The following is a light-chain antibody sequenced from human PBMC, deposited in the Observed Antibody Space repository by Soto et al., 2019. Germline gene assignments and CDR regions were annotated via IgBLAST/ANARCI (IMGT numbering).Light chain of an antibody. CDR1: TGAVTSDYF. Sequence: QAVVTQEPSLTVSPGGTVTLTCALTTGAVTSDYFPNWFQRKPGQALRTLIYRTSNKHSWTPARFSGSLLGGKAALTLSGVQPEDEADYYCVLLYGGAWVFGGGTKLTVL. CDR2: RTS. CDR3: VLLYGGAWV. V-gene: IGLV7-43*01. J-gene: IGLJ3*02.